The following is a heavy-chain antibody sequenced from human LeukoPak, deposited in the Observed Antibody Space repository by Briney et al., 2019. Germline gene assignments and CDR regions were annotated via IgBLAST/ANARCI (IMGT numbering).Heavy chain of an antibody. D-gene: IGHD3-22*01. Sequence: ASVKVSCKASGYTFTGYYIHWVRQAPGQGLEWMGRINPNSGDTNYAQKFQGRVTMTRDTSISTFYMEVSRLRSDDTAVYYCAADHGDDSSGYSVDYWGQGTLVTVSS. J-gene: IGHJ4*02. V-gene: IGHV1-2*06. CDR1: GYTFTGYY. CDR2: INPNSGDT. CDR3: AADHGDDSSGYSVDY.